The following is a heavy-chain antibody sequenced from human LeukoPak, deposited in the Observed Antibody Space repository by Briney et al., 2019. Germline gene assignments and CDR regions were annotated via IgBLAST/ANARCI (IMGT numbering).Heavy chain of an antibody. Sequence: PSETLSLTCAVPGGSISSGGYYWSWIRQLPGKGLEWIGYIHYTGSTYYNPSLKSRVSISVDTSKNQFSLTLTSVTAADTAIYYCARVDNSGSKRWFDPWGQGTLVTVSS. CDR2: IHYTGST. CDR3: ARVDNSGSKRWFDP. V-gene: IGHV4-31*11. CDR1: GGSISSGGYY. J-gene: IGHJ5*02. D-gene: IGHD3-22*01.